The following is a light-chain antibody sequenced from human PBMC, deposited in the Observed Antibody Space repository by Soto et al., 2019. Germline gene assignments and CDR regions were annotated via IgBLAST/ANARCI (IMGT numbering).Light chain of an antibody. CDR3: GSYTTRSTLV. Sequence: QSVLTQPASVSGSPGQSITISCTGTSSDVGGYNYVSWCQQHPGKAPKLMIYEVSNRPSGVSNRFSGPKSGNTASLTIPGLQAEDEADYYCGSYTTRSTLVFGTGTKVTV. CDR1: SSDVGGYNY. J-gene: IGLJ1*01. CDR2: EVS. V-gene: IGLV2-14*01.